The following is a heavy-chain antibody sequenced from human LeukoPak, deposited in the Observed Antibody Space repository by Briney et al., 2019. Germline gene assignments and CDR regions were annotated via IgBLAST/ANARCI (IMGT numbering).Heavy chain of an antibody. CDR3: ARGRGADYGGNSGYFDY. J-gene: IGHJ4*02. CDR2: IWYDGSNK. D-gene: IGHD4-23*01. V-gene: IGHV3-33*01. CDR1: GFTFSGFG. Sequence: PGGSLRLSCAASGFTFSGFGMHWVRQAPGKGLEWVAVIWYDGSNKYYADSVKGRFTISRDNPKNTLYVQMNSLRAEDTAVYYRARGRGADYGGNSGYFDYWGQGTLVTVSS.